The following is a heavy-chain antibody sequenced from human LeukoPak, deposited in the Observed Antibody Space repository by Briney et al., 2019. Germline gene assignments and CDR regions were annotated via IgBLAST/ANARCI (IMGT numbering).Heavy chain of an antibody. D-gene: IGHD3-22*01. CDR1: GFTFSSYA. CDR3: VRDDDRPDNGLDY. Sequence: GGPLRLSCAASGFTFSSYAMHWVRQAPGKGLEYVSAISSNGGSTYYANSVKGRFTISRDNSKNTLYLQMNSLRAEDTAVYYCVRDDDRPDNGLDYWGQGTLVTVSS. V-gene: IGHV3-64*01. CDR2: ISSNGGST. J-gene: IGHJ4*02.